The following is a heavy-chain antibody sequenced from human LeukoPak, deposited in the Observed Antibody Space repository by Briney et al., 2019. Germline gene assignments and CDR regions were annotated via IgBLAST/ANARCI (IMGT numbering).Heavy chain of an antibody. CDR3: ARDQYFDWHTWGPYRGMDV. CDR1: GFTFSSYA. CDR2: ISYDGSNK. V-gene: IGHV3-30-3*01. Sequence: PGGSLRLSCAASGFTFSSYAMHWVRQAPGKGLEWVAVISYDGSNKYYADSVKGRFTISRDNSKNTLYLQMNSLRAEDTAVYYCARDQYFDWHTWGPYRGMDVWGQGTTVTVSS. J-gene: IGHJ6*02. D-gene: IGHD3-9*01.